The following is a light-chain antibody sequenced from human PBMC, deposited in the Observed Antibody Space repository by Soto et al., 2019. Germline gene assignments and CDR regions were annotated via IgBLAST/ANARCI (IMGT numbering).Light chain of an antibody. J-gene: IGLJ3*02. CDR2: YDT. CDR1: NIGSKD. CDR3: RVWDSSRDHPV. Sequence: SYELTQPPSVSVAPGKTARITCGGTNIGSKDVHWYQHKPGQAPVMVIYYDTDRPSGIPERFSGSNSGNTATLTISRVEAGDEADYYCRVWDSSRDHPVFGGGTKVTVL. V-gene: IGLV3-21*04.